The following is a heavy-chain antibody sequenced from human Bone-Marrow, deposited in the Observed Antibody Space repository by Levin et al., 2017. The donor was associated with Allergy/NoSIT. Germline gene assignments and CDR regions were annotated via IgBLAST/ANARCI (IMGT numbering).Heavy chain of an antibody. V-gene: IGHV3-21*01. Sequence: GVLKISCAASGFTFSSYSMNWVRQAPGKGLEWVSSISSSSSYIYYADSVKGRFTISRDNAKNSLYLQMNSLRAEDTAVYYCAGIDDEYCSSTSCYLNYWGQGTLVTVSS. CDR1: GFTFSSYS. CDR3: AGIDDEYCSSTSCYLNY. D-gene: IGHD2-2*01. CDR2: ISSSSSYI. J-gene: IGHJ4*02.